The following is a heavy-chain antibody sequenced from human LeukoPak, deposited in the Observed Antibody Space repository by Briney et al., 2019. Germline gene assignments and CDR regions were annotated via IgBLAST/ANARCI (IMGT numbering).Heavy chain of an antibody. J-gene: IGHJ6*03. V-gene: IGHV4-39*07. Sequence: SETLSLTCTVSGVSISSSNSYWSWIRQPPGKGLEWIGEINHSGSTNYNPSLKSRATISVDTSKNQFSLKLSSVTAADTAVYYCARVRKRNYYYYYYMDVWGKGTTVTVSS. CDR2: INHSGST. CDR3: ARVRKRNYYYYYYMDV. D-gene: IGHD5-24*01. CDR1: GVSISSSNSY.